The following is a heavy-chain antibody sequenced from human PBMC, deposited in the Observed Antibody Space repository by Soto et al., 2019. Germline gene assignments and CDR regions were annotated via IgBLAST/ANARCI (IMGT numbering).Heavy chain of an antibody. CDR2: IYPGDSDT. CDR1: GYSFTSYW. CDR3: ASTARREYYYYGMDV. V-gene: IGHV5-51*01. Sequence: GESLKISCKGSGYSFTSYWIGWVRQMPGKGLEWMGIIYPGDSDTRYSPSFQGQVTISADKSISTAYLQWSSLKASDTAMYYCASTARREYYYYGMDVWGQGTLVTVSS. J-gene: IGHJ6*02.